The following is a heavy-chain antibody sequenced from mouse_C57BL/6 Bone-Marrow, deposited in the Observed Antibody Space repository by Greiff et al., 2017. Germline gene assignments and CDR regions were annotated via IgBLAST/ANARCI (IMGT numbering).Heavy chain of an antibody. CDR2: IYPGSGST. J-gene: IGHJ2*01. CDR3: ARRDYYYYGSSYDY. V-gene: IGHV1-55*01. D-gene: IGHD1-1*01. CDR1: GYTFTSYW. Sequence: QVQLQQPGAELVKPGASVKMSCKASGYTFTSYWITWVKQRPGQGLEWIGDIYPGSGSTNYNEKFKGKATLTVDTSSSTAYMQLSSLTSEDSAVYYCARRDYYYYGSSYDYWGQGTTLTVSS.